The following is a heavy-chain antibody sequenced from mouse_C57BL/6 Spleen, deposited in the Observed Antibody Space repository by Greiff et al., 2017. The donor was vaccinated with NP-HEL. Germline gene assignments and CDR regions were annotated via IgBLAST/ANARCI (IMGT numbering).Heavy chain of an antibody. CDR2: INPYNGGT. J-gene: IGHJ4*01. D-gene: IGHD1-1*01. CDR1: GYTFTDYY. V-gene: IGHV1-19*01. Sequence: EVQLQQSGPVLVKPGASVKMSCKASGYTFTDYYMNWVKQSPGKSLEWIGVINPYNGGTSYNQKFKGKATLTVDKSSSTAYMELNSLTSEDSAVYYCARDYGRKYYYAMDYWGQGTSVTVSS. CDR3: ARDYGRKYYYAMDY.